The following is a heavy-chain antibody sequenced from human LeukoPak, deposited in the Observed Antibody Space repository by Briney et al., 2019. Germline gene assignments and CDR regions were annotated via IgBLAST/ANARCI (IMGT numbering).Heavy chain of an antibody. CDR2: IYYSGST. J-gene: IGHJ4*02. Sequence: SETLSLTCTISGGSISSYYWSWIRQPPGKGLEWIGYIYYSGSTNYNPSLKSRVTISVDTSKNQFSLKLSSVTAADTAVYYCARDPDPNYGGNSHYFDYWGQGTLVTVSS. D-gene: IGHD4-23*01. CDR1: GGSISSYY. V-gene: IGHV4-59*12. CDR3: ARDPDPNYGGNSHYFDY.